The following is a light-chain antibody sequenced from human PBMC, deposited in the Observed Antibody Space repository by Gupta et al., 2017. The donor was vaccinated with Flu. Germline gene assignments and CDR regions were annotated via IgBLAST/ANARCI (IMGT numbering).Light chain of an antibody. CDR1: SSDIGYYNY. CDR3: SSFADSRYV. Sequence: QSVTISCTGSSSDIGYYNYVSWFQQHPGKAPKLLIYEVSNRPSGVPDRFSGSKSGNTASLTVSGLQAEDEADYYCSSFADSRYVFGAGTTVTVL. J-gene: IGLJ1*01. V-gene: IGLV2-8*01. CDR2: EVS.